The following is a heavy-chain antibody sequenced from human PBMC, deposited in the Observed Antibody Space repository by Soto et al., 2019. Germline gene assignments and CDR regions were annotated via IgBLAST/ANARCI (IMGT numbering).Heavy chain of an antibody. CDR3: ARGSNGYKGFFDI. Sequence: SETLSLTCTVSGGSISSGGYYWSWIRQHPGKGLEWIGYIYYSGSTYYNPSLKSRVTISVDTSKNQFSLKLSSVTAADTAVYYCARGSNGYKGFFDIWGQGTMVTVSS. V-gene: IGHV4-31*03. J-gene: IGHJ3*02. CDR2: IYYSGST. CDR1: GGSISSGGYY. D-gene: IGHD5-12*01.